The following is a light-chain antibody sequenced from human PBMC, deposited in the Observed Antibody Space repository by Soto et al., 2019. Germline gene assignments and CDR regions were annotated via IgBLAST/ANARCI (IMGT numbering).Light chain of an antibody. J-gene: IGKJ5*01. V-gene: IGKV3-15*01. CDR2: YIS. CDR3: QQHSQWPIT. Sequence: SPGTLSLSPGETATLSCRASQTIGRHYLAWYQQKPGQAPRLLIYYISTRAADIPARFSGSGSGTDFTLTISSLQSEDSGVYYCQQHSQWPITFGQGTRLEIK. CDR1: QTIGRH.